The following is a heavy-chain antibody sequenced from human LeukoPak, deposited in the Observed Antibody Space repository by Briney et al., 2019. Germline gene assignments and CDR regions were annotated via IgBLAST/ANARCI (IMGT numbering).Heavy chain of an antibody. CDR3: ATLLVPGMDLDY. J-gene: IGHJ4*02. D-gene: IGHD6-13*01. Sequence: SETLSLTCTVSGGSVSSSFWSWIRQPPGKRLEWIGYIYNRGSTNYNPPLKSRVTISVDTTRNQFSLKLTSVTAADTAVYYCATLLVPGMDLDYWGQGTLVTVSS. CDR1: GGSVSSSF. CDR2: IYNRGST. V-gene: IGHV4-59*08.